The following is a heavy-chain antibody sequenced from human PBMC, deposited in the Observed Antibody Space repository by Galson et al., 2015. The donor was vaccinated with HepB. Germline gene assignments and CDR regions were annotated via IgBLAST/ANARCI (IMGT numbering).Heavy chain of an antibody. J-gene: IGHJ5*02. D-gene: IGHD2/OR15-2a*01. CDR3: AKGGPGQRKMMIHRILGFDP. CDR2: ISYDGSFK. Sequence: SLRLSCASSGFSFSNYAIHWVRQAPGKGLEWMAVISYDGSFKYYSDSVKGRFTVSRDPSRSILYLQMNSLRVEDTAVYYCAKGGPGQRKMMIHRILGFDPWGQGTQVTVSS. CDR1: GFSFSNYA. V-gene: IGHV3-30*18.